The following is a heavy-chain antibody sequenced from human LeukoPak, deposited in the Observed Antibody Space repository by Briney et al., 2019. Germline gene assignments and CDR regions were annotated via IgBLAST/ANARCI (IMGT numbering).Heavy chain of an antibody. CDR1: GGSITNYY. J-gene: IGHJ4*02. CDR2: IHYSGST. CDR3: ARSGAVAGLYYFDY. D-gene: IGHD6-19*01. Sequence: PSETLSLTCTVSGGSITNYYWTWIRQPPGKGLEWIGYIHYSGSTNYNPSLKSRVTISVDTSKNQFSLKLSSVTAADTAVYYCARSGAVAGLYYFDYWGQGTLVTVSS. V-gene: IGHV4-59*12.